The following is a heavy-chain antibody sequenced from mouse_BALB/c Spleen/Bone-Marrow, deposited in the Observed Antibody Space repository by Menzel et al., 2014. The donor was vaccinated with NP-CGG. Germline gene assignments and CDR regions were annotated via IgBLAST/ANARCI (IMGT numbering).Heavy chain of an antibody. V-gene: IGHV1-39*01. D-gene: IGHD2-1*01. CDR2: IDPYSGTT. J-gene: IGHJ2*01. Sequence: EVKLVESGPDLEKPGASVKISCKASGYSFTGYNMNWVKQSNGKSLEWIGNIDPYSGTTNYNQKFKGKATLTVDKSSSTAYMQLKSLTSEDSAVYYCARYGNYFDYWGQGTTHSLL. CDR1: GYSFTGYN. CDR3: ARYGNYFDY.